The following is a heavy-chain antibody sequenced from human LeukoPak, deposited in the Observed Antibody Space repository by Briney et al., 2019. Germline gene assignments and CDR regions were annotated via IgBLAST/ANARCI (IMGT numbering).Heavy chain of an antibody. CDR1: GGTFSSYA. D-gene: IGHD1-26*01. CDR3: ARDRDGSGSYYLVY. V-gene: IGHV1-69*04. Sequence: GSSVKVSCKASGGTFSSYAISWVRQAPGQGLEWMGRIIPILGIANYAQKFQGRVTITADKSTSTAYMELSSLRSEDTAVYYCARDRDGSGSYYLVYWGQGTLVTVSS. J-gene: IGHJ4*02. CDR2: IIPILGIA.